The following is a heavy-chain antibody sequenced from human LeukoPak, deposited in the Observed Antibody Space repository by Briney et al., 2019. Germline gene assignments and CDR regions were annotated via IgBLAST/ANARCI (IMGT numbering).Heavy chain of an antibody. D-gene: IGHD6-19*01. Sequence: IPSETLSLTCTVSGGSISSYYWSWIRQPPGKGLEWIGYIYYSGSTNYNPSLKSRVTISVDTSKNQFSLKLSSVTAADTAVYYCARLTNGWWPDYWGQGTLVTVSS. V-gene: IGHV4-59*08. CDR1: GGSISSYY. CDR3: ARLTNGWWPDY. J-gene: IGHJ4*02. CDR2: IYYSGST.